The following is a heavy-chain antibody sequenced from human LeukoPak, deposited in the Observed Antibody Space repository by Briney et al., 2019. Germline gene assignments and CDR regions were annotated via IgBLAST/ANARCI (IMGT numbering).Heavy chain of an antibody. CDR2: ISYDVGKK. D-gene: IGHD3-22*01. V-gene: IGHV3-30*03. CDR1: GFTFSSYG. CDR3: ARRAGDYSHPYDY. J-gene: IGHJ4*02. Sequence: PGGSLRLSCAASGFTFSSYGMHWVRQAPGKGLEWVAVISYDVGKKYYADSVKGRFTISRDNSKNTVHLQVNSLRAEDTAMYYCARRAGDYSHPYDYWGQGTLVTVSS.